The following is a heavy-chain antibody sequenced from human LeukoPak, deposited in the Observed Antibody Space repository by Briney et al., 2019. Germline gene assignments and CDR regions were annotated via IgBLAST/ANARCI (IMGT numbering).Heavy chain of an antibody. V-gene: IGHV4-59*01. J-gene: IGHJ6*02. CDR1: GGSISSYY. CDR2: IYYSGST. Sequence: SETLSLTCTVSGGSISSYYWSWIRQPPGKGLEWIGYIYYSGSTNYNPSLKSRVTISVDTSKNQFSLKLSSVTAADTAVYYCARDGSAAGTDYYYYYGMDVWGQRTTVTVSS. D-gene: IGHD6-13*01. CDR3: ARDGSAAGTDYYYYYGMDV.